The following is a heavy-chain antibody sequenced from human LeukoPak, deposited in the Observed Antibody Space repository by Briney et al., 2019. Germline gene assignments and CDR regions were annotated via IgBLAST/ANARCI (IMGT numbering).Heavy chain of an antibody. D-gene: IGHD3-16*01. CDR1: GYTFTSYG. Sequence: ASVKVSCKASGYTFTSYGISWARQAPGQGLEWMGWISAYNGNTNYAQKLQGRVTMTTDTSTSTAYMELRSLRSDDTAVYYCARDPTSGYYYYYGMDVWGQGTTVTVSS. J-gene: IGHJ6*02. CDR3: ARDPTSGYYYYYGMDV. CDR2: ISAYNGNT. V-gene: IGHV1-18*01.